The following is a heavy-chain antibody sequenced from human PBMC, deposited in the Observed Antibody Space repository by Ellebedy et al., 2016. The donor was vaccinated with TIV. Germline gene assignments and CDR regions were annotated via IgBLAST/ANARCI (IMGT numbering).Heavy chain of an antibody. D-gene: IGHD6-13*01. Sequence: PGGSLRLSCAASGFTFSSYAMSWVRQAPGKGLEWVSAISGSGGSTYYADSVKGRFTISRDNSKNTLYLQMNSLRAEDTAVYYCEKNERYSSTWGKYYFDYWGQGTLVTVSS. CDR2: ISGSGGST. J-gene: IGHJ4*02. CDR3: EKNERYSSTWGKYYFDY. V-gene: IGHV3-23*01. CDR1: GFTFSSYA.